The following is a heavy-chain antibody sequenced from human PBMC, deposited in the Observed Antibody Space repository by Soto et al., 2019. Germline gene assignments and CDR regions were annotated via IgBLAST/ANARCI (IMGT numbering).Heavy chain of an antibody. J-gene: IGHJ4*02. Sequence: ASVKVSCKASGYTFSSYYMNWVRQAPGQGLEWLGIINPSGGYATYAQRFLGRVTMTSDTSTSTVHMELGSLRVEDTAVYYCVKGEYYYDSSGYYPFDYWGQGTLVTVSS. V-gene: IGHV1-46*01. CDR1: GYTFSSYY. D-gene: IGHD3-22*01. CDR2: INPSGGYA. CDR3: VKGEYYYDSSGYYPFDY.